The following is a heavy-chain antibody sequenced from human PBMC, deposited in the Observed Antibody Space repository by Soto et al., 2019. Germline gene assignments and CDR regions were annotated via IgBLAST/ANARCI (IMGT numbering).Heavy chain of an antibody. J-gene: IGHJ4*02. V-gene: IGHV4-59*01. Sequence: PSETLSLTCTVSGGSISSYYWSWIRQPPGKGLEWIGYIFYSGSTNYNPSLKSRVTISVDTSKNQFSLKLSSLTAADTAVYYCARGEQWVPFDYWGQGTLVTVSS. CDR1: GGSISSYY. D-gene: IGHD6-19*01. CDR3: ARGEQWVPFDY. CDR2: IFYSGST.